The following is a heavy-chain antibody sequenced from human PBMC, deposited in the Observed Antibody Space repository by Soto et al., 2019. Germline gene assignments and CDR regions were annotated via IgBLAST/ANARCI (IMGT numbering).Heavy chain of an antibody. CDR2: ISNSGSNT. CDR3: ARDLGSGWPLYMDV. J-gene: IGHJ6*03. V-gene: IGHV3-23*01. Sequence: EVQLLESGGGLVQPGGSLRLSCAASGFTFSSYAMSWVRQAPGKGLEWVSTISNSGSNTYYADSVRGRFTISRDSSKYTLYLQMNSLRAEDTAVYYCARDLGSGWPLYMDVWGKGTTVTVSS. CDR1: GFTFSSYA. D-gene: IGHD6-19*01.